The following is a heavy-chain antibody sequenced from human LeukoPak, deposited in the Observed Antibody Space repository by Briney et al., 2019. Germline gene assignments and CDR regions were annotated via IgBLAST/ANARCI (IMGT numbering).Heavy chain of an antibody. CDR1: GYTLTSYG. J-gene: IGHJ3*02. CDR3: ARGLQENLAWLTAFSAFDI. D-gene: IGHD6-19*01. Sequence: GASVKVSCKTSGYTLTSYGISWVRQAPGQGLEWMGWISAYNGNTNYAQKVQGRVTMTTDTSTSAAYMELRSLRSDDTAVYYCARGLQENLAWLTAFSAFDIWGQGTMVTVSS. CDR2: ISAYNGNT. V-gene: IGHV1-18*01.